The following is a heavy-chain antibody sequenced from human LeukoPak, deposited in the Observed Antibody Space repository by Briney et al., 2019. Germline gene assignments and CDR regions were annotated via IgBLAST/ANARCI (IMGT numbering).Heavy chain of an antibody. Sequence: PGESVRLSCAASGFTFTDYWMHWVRQVPGKGLVWVSIINTDTRGTYYADSVKGRFTISRDNAKSTLYLQMDSLRAEDTAVYYCARAGAYHFDNWVQGTLATVPS. CDR3: ARAGAYHFDN. V-gene: IGHV3-74*01. J-gene: IGHJ4*02. CDR2: INTDTRGT. CDR1: GFTFTDYW. D-gene: IGHD3-16*01.